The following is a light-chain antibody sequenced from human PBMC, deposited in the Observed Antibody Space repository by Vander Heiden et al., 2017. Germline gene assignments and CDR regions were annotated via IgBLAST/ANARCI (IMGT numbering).Light chain of an antibody. CDR1: QSISSW. Sequence: IQMPQSPSTLSASVGDSVTITCRASQSISSWLAWYQQKPGKAPKLLIYKASSLESGVPSRFSGSGSGTEFTLTISSLQPDDFATYYCQQYNSYWTFGQGTKVEIK. CDR3: QQYNSYWT. CDR2: KAS. V-gene: IGKV1-5*03. J-gene: IGKJ1*01.